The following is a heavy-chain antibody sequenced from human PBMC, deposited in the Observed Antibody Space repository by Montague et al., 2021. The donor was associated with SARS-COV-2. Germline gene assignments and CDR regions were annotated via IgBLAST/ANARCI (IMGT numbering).Heavy chain of an antibody. D-gene: IGHD3-10*01. J-gene: IGHJ6*02. CDR1: GGSMNLYY. V-gene: IGHV4-4*07. Sequence: SETLSLTCNVSGGSMNLYYWTWVRQPAGKGLGWNWRFYPSCSTNFNPYPHIRVSMSVDMSKNQFSLFLTPVTAADTAISECASGLIRGEHVFDVWGQGTTVTVSS. CDR3: ASGLIRGEHVFDV. CDR2: FYPSCST.